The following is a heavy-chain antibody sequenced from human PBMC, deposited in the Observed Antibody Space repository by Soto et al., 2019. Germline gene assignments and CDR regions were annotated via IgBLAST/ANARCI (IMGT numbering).Heavy chain of an antibody. Sequence: QVQLQESGPGLVKPSQTLSLTCTVSGGSISSGAYYWSWIRQHPGKGLEWIGYIYHSGSTYYNPSLKSRVTISVDTFKTQFSLKLISVTAADTAVYYCARTPWDTVGTPAEFDYWGQGPLVTVS. CDR2: IYHSGST. J-gene: IGHJ4*02. CDR1: GGSISSGAYY. V-gene: IGHV4-31*03. D-gene: IGHD2-2*01. CDR3: ARTPWDTVGTPAEFDY.